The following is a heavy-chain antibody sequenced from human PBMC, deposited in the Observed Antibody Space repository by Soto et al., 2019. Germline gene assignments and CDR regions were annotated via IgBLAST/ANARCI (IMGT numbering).Heavy chain of an antibody. V-gene: IGHV3-23*01. CDR2: ISGSGGST. D-gene: IGHD2-15*01. Sequence: GGSLRLSCAASGFTFSSYAMSWVRQAPGKGLEWVSAISGSGGSTNYADSVRGRFTISRDNSKNTLYLQMNSLRAEDTAVYYCVKGGYPGYCSGGSCPYYSDYWGQGTLVTVSS. CDR1: GFTFSSYA. J-gene: IGHJ4*02. CDR3: VKGGYPGYCSGGSCPYYSDY.